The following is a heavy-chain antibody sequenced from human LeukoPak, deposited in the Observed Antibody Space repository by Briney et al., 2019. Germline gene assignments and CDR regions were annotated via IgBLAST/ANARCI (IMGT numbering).Heavy chain of an antibody. CDR1: GGSFSGYY. J-gene: IGHJ6*03. V-gene: IGHV4-34*01. CDR2: INHSGST. Sequence: PSETLSLTRAVYGGSFSGYYWSWIRQPPGKGLEWIGEINHSGSTNYNPSLKSRVTISVDTSKNQFSLKLSSVTAADTAVYYCASAPLYGSGKNYMDVWAKGTTVTVSS. CDR3: ASAPLYGSGKNYMDV. D-gene: IGHD3-10*01.